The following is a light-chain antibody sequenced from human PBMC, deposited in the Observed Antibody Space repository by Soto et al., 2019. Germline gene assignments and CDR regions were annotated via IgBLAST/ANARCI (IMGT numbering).Light chain of an antibody. J-gene: IGLJ2*01. Sequence: QSVLTQPASVSGSPGQSITISCTGTSSDVGAFDYVSWYQHHPGRAPKLLIYDVSHRPSGVSTRFSASKSGNTASLTISGLQVEDEADYYCSSFTFDFTLLFGGGTKLTVL. CDR2: DVS. V-gene: IGLV2-14*01. CDR3: SSFTFDFTLL. CDR1: SSDVGAFDY.